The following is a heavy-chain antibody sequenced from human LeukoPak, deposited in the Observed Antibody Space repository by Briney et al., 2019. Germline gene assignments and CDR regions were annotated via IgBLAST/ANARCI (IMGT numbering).Heavy chain of an antibody. CDR1: GYSISSGYY. D-gene: IGHD6-19*01. CDR3: ARGYNSGWYAY. CDR2: IYHAGST. V-gene: IGHV4-38-2*02. Sequence: SGTLSLTYTVSGYSISSGYYWGWIRQSPGKGLEWIGSIYHAGSTFHNPSLKSRVTISVDTSKNQFSLKVNSVTAADTAVYYCARGYNSGWYAYWGQGTLVTVSS. J-gene: IGHJ4*02.